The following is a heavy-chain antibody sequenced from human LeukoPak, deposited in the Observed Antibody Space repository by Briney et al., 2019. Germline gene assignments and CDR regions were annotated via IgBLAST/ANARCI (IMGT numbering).Heavy chain of an antibody. CDR1: GYTFTSYG. V-gene: IGHV1-18*01. J-gene: IGHJ6*02. Sequence: ASVKVSCKASGYTFTSYGISWVRQAPGQGLEWMGWISDYNGNTNYAQKLQGRVTMTTDTSTSTAYMELRSLRSDDTAVYYCARDRDTAMANYYYYGMDVWGQGTTVTVSS. CDR3: ARDRDTAMANYYYYGMDV. D-gene: IGHD5-18*01. CDR2: ISDYNGNT.